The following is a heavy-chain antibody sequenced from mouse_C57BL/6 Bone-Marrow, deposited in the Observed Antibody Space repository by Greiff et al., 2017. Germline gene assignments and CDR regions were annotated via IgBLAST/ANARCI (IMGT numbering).Heavy chain of an antibody. D-gene: IGHD2-5*01. CDR2: INPNNGGT. J-gene: IGHJ2*01. Sequence: VQLQQPGAELVMPGASVKLSCKASGYTFTSYWMHWVKQSHGKSLEWIGYINPNNGGTSYNQKFKGKATLTVNKSSSTAYMELRSLTSEDSAVYYCARYDYSKGDYWGQGTTLTVSS. CDR1: GYTFTSYW. CDR3: ARYDYSKGDY. V-gene: IGHV1-22*01.